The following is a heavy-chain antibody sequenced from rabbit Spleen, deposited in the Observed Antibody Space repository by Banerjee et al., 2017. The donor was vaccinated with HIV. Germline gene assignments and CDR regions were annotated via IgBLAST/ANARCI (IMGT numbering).Heavy chain of an antibody. CDR3: ARHQTGTSGWNLAL. V-gene: IGHV1S40*01. Sequence: QSLEESGGDLVKPGASLTLTCTASGVSFSSSDYMCWVRQAPGKGLEWIACIGGGSSTITYYASWAKGRFTISKASSTTVTLQMTSLTAADTATYFCARHQTGTSGWNLALWGPGTLVTVS. CDR2: IGGGSSTIT. J-gene: IGHJ6*01. CDR1: GVSFSSSDY. D-gene: IGHD1-1*01.